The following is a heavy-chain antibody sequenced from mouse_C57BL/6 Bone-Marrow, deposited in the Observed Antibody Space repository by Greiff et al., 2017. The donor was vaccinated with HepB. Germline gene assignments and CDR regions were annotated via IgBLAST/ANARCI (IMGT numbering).Heavy chain of an antibody. D-gene: IGHD2-1*01. V-gene: IGHV1-9*01. CDR3: ARYGHYYGNYDFYAMDY. CDR1: GYTFTGYW. J-gene: IGHJ4*01. CDR2: ILPGSGST. Sequence: VKLQQSGAELMKPGASVKLSCKATGYTFTGYWIEWVKQRPGHGLEWIGEILPGSGSTNYNEKFKGKATFTADTSSNTAYMQLSSLTTEDSAIYYSARYGHYYGNYDFYAMDYWGQGTSVTVSS.